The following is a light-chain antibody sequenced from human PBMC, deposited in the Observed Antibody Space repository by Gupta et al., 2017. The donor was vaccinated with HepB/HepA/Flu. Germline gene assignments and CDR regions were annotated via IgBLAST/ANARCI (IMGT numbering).Light chain of an antibody. J-gene: IGLJ2*01. CDR2: RNN. CDR1: SNNVGNQG. CDR3: SAWDSSLSAVV. V-gene: IGLV10-54*04. Sequence: QAGLTQPPSVSKGLRQTATLTCTGNSNNVGNQGAAWLQQHQGHPPKLLSYRNNNRPSGISERFSASRSGNTAYLTITGLQPEDEADYYGSAWDSSLSAVVFGGGTKLTVL.